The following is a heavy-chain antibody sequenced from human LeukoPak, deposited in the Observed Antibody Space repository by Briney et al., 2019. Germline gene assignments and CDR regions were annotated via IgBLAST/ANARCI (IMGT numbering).Heavy chain of an antibody. CDR3: ARGPPPHDAFDI. Sequence: SETLSLTCAVSGGSISSSSWWSWVRQPPGKGLEWIGEIYHSGSTNYNPSLKSRVTISVDKSKNQISLKLTSVTAADTAVYYCARGPPPHDAFDIWGQGTMVTVSS. CDR2: IYHSGST. V-gene: IGHV4-4*02. J-gene: IGHJ3*02. CDR1: GGSISSSSW.